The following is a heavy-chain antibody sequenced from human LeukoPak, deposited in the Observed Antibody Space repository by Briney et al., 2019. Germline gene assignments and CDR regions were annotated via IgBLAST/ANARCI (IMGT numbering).Heavy chain of an antibody. CDR1: GFTVSTSA. CDR2: ISGSGGGT. D-gene: IGHD6-19*01. CDR3: ANWQQWLPRQYYYYYMDV. Sequence: GGSLRLSCAAAGFTVSTSAMSWVRQAPGKGLEWVSGISGSGGGTYYADSVKGRFSISRDISKNTLYLQMNSLRAEDTAVYYCANWQQWLPRQYYYYYMDVWGKGTTVTVSS. V-gene: IGHV3-23*01. J-gene: IGHJ6*03.